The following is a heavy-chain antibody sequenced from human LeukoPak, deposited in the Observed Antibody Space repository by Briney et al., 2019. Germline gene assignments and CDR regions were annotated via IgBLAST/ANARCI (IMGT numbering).Heavy chain of an antibody. V-gene: IGHV1-3*01. CDR3: ARDQAHYYGSGSWLHYGMDV. CDR1: GYTFTSYA. Sequence: ASVKVSCKASGYTFTSYAMHWVRQAPGQRLEWMGGINAGNGNTKYSQKFQGRVTITRDTSASTAYMELSSLRSEDTAVYYCARDQAHYYGSGSWLHYGMDVWGKGTTVTVSS. CDR2: INAGNGNT. J-gene: IGHJ6*04. D-gene: IGHD3-10*01.